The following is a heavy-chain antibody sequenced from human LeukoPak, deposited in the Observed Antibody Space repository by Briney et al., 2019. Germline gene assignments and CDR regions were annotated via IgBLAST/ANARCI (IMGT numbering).Heavy chain of an antibody. CDR2: INSDGSST. D-gene: IGHD3-22*01. CDR1: GFTFSSYW. CDR3: ARGHLLPGTFDY. V-gene: IGHV3-74*01. Sequence: PGGSLRLSCAASGFTFSSYWMHWVRQAPGKGLVWVSRINSDGSSTSYADSVKGRFTISRDNAKNTLYLQMNSLRAEDTAVYYCARGHLLPGTFDYWGQGTLVTVSS. J-gene: IGHJ4*02.